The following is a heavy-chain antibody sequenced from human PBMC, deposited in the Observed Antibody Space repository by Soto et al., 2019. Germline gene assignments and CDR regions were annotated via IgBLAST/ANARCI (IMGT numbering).Heavy chain of an antibody. V-gene: IGHV1-18*04. J-gene: IGHJ4*02. CDR2: ISAYNGNT. CDR1: GYTFTHYG. CDR3: TRDVPGSGVPFWDY. Sequence: QIQLVQSGAEMKKPGASVKVSCKPSGYTFTHYGVSWLRQAPGQGLEWMGWISAYNGNTDYAHKFQGRVALTTDTSTRPAYMELRGLRPDETAVYYCTRDVPGSGVPFWDYWGQGTLVTVSS. D-gene: IGHD2-15*01.